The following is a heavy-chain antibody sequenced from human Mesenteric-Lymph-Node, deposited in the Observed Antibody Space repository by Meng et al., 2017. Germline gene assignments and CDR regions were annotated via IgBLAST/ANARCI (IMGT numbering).Heavy chain of an antibody. J-gene: IGHJ5*02. Sequence: VLLGESGAEVKKPGAPVKVSCKASGYTFTDYYIHGVRQAPGQGLEWMGRINPNSGATNYAQKFQGRVTLTRDTSISTVYMELSRLRSDDTAVYYCARSGESGSGNYMVPWGQGTLVTVSS. CDR1: GYTFTDYY. V-gene: IGHV1-2*06. D-gene: IGHD3-10*01. CDR2: INPNSGAT. CDR3: ARSGESGSGNYMVP.